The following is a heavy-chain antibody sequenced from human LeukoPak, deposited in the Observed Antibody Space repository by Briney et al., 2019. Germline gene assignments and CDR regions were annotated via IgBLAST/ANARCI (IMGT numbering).Heavy chain of an antibody. CDR2: IRSKANSYAT. V-gene: IGHV3-73*01. CDR3: AKEPFNWKGVDY. CDR1: GFTFSGSA. Sequence: QSGGSLRLSCAASGFTFSGSAMHWVRQASGKGLEWVGRIRSKANSYATAYAASVKGRFTISRDDSKNTAYLQMNSLKTEDTAVYYCAKEPFNWKGVDYWGQGTLVTVSS. D-gene: IGHD1-20*01. J-gene: IGHJ4*02.